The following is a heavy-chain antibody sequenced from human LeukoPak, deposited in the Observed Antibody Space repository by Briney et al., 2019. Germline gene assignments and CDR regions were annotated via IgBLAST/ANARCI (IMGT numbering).Heavy chain of an antibody. Sequence: ASVKVSCKASGYTFTSYDINWMRQATGQGLEWMGWMNPNSGNTVYAQKFQGRVTMTRNTSISTAYMELSSLRSEDTAVYYCARGRQFTLDYWGQGTLVTVSS. CDR2: MNPNSGNT. V-gene: IGHV1-8*01. J-gene: IGHJ4*02. CDR3: ARGRQFTLDY. CDR1: GYTFTSYD. D-gene: IGHD5-24*01.